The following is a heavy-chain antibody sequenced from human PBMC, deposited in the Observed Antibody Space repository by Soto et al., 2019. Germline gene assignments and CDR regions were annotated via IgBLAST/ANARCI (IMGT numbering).Heavy chain of an antibody. CDR2: IIPILGIA. J-gene: IGHJ3*02. CDR1: GGTFSSYT. D-gene: IGHD2-2*01. Sequence: QVQLVQSGAEVKKPGSSVKVSCKASGGTFSSYTISWVRQAPGQGLEWMGRIIPILGIANYAQKFQGRVTITADKSTSTAYMELSSLRSEDTAVYYCAQYCSSTSCYHDAFDIWGQGTMVTVSS. CDR3: AQYCSSTSCYHDAFDI. V-gene: IGHV1-69*02.